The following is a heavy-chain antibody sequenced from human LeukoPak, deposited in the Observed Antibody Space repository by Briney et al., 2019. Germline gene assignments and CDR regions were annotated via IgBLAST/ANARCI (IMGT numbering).Heavy chain of an antibody. Sequence: GGSLRLSCAASGFTFSSYSMNWVRQAPGGGLEWVSSISSSTNYIYYADSVKGRFTISRDNAKNSLYLQMNSLRAEDTAMYYCARGAPTSRSPFDPWGQGTLVTVSS. CDR3: ARGAPTSRSPFDP. CDR1: GFTFSSYS. V-gene: IGHV3-21*01. D-gene: IGHD3-16*01. CDR2: ISSSTNYI. J-gene: IGHJ5*02.